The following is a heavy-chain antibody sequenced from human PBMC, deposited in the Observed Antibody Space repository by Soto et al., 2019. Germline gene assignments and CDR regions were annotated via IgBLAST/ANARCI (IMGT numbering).Heavy chain of an antibody. CDR2: INAGNGNT. J-gene: IGHJ6*02. D-gene: IGHD1-26*01. CDR1: GYTFTSYA. CDR3: ARDYGRAGANNYYYYGMDV. Sequence: ASVKVSCKASGYTFTSYAMHWVRQAPGQRLEWMGWINAGNGNTKYSQKFQGRVTITRDTSASTAYMELSSLRSEDTAVYYCARDYGRAGANNYYYYGMDVWGQGTTVTVS. V-gene: IGHV1-3*01.